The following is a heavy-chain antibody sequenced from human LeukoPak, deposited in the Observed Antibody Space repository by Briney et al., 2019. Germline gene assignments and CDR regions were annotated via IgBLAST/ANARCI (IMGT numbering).Heavy chain of an antibody. V-gene: IGHV4-34*01. J-gene: IGHJ6*03. CDR1: GGSFSGYY. D-gene: IGHD2-15*01. Sequence: SETLSLTCAVYGGSFSGYYWSWIRQPPGKGLEWIGEINHSGSTNYNPSLKSRVTISADTSKNQFSLKLSSVTAADTAVYYCAREPRRCSGGSCYPRANYYYMDVWGKGTTVTVSS. CDR3: AREPRRCSGGSCYPRANYYYMDV. CDR2: INHSGST.